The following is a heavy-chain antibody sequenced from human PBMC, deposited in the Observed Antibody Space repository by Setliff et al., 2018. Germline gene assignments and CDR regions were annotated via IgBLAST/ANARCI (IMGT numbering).Heavy chain of an antibody. CDR1: GESFSGHY. CDR3: ARGYYNFLSGYYTPYYFDY. CDR2: INHSGST. J-gene: IGHJ4*02. D-gene: IGHD3-3*01. V-gene: IGHV4-34*01. Sequence: PSETLSLTCAVYGESFSGHYWSWIRQPPGKGLEWIGEINHSGSTNYNPSLKSRVTISVDTSKNQFSLRLSSVTAVDTAVYFCARGYYNFLSGYYTPYYFDYWGQGTLVTVSS.